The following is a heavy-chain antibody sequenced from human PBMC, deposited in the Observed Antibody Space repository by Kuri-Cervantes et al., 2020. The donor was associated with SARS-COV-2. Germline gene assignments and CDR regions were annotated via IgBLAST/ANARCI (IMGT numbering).Heavy chain of an antibody. CDR3: AENRDGYKLAFDI. Sequence: GGSLRLSCAASGFTFSGHWIHWVRQAPGKGLVWVSRINPDGSYTNNADSVKGRFTLSRDNAKNMLFLQMNSLRAEDTAVYYCAENRDGYKLAFDIWGQGTMVTVSS. V-gene: IGHV3-74*01. CDR2: INPDGSYT. J-gene: IGHJ3*02. CDR1: GFTFSGHW. D-gene: IGHD5-24*01.